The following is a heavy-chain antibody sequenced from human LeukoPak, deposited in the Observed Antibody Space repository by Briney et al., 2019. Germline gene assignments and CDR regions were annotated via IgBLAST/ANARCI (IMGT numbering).Heavy chain of an antibody. Sequence: GGSLRLSCAASGFRFLSYSMHWVRQAPGKGLEWVSHITSDTDVYYSDSVKGRFTISRDNAKNSVYLQMNRLRDEDTAVYYCARGIPRAGAFDIWGRGTMVAVSS. D-gene: IGHD2-2*02. CDR1: GFRFLSYS. CDR2: ITSDTDV. V-gene: IGHV3-21*05. CDR3: ARGIPRAGAFDI. J-gene: IGHJ3*02.